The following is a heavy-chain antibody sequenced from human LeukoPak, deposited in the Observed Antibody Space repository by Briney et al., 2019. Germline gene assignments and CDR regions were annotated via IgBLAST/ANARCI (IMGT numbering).Heavy chain of an antibody. CDR3: AREVGATKAYYYYYMDV. V-gene: IGHV4-34*01. Sequence: SETLSLTCAVYGGSFSGYYWSWIRQPPGKGLEWIGEINHSGSTNYNPSLKSRVTMSVDTSKNQFSLKLSSVTAADTAVYYCAREVGATKAYYYYYMDVWGKGTTVTISS. CDR1: GGSFSGYY. CDR2: INHSGST. J-gene: IGHJ6*03. D-gene: IGHD1-26*01.